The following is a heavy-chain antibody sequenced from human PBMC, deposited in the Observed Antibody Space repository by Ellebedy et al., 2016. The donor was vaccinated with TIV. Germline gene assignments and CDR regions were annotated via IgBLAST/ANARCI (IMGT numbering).Heavy chain of an antibody. CDR3: AREQSGRYFDWLLSYNLDV. Sequence: ASVKVSCKASGFTFSESVVHWVRQARGQGLEWIGWFVVGSGNTNYAQKFQERVIITRDMSTGTAYMELMSLRSDDTAIYYCAREQSGRYFDWLLSYNLDVWGQGTTVTVYS. D-gene: IGHD3-9*01. CDR2: FVVGSGNT. J-gene: IGHJ6*02. V-gene: IGHV1-58*01. CDR1: GFTFSESV.